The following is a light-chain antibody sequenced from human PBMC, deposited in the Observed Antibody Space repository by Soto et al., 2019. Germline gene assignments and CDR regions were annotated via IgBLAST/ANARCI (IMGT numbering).Light chain of an antibody. CDR1: QSVSRY. CDR3: QQRSNWPPLT. CDR2: DAS. V-gene: IGKV3-11*01. Sequence: EIVLTQSPATLSLSPGERATLSCRASQSVSRYLTWYQQTPGQAPRLLIYDASNKATNIPARFSGSGSCTAFTLTISSLVPEDFAVFYCQQRSNWPPLTFGGGTKVEIK. J-gene: IGKJ4*01.